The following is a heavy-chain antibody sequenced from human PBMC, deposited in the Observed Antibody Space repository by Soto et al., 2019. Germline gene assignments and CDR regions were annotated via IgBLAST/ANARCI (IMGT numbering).Heavy chain of an antibody. J-gene: IGHJ3*01. CDR3: ASRSCGGVTCYRTLFEPYHV. Sequence: GESLKISCKGSGYTFTSYWIGWVRQMPGKGLEWMGIMYPRDSDTRYSPSFQGRVTISADKSISTVYLQWSSLEASDTAMYYCASRSCGGVTCYRTLFEPYHVWGPATMAT. CDR2: MYPRDSDT. V-gene: IGHV5-51*01. D-gene: IGHD2-15*01. CDR1: GYTFTSYW.